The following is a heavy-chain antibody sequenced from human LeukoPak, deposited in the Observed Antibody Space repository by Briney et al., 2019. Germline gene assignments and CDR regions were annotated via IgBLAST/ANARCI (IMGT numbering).Heavy chain of an antibody. Sequence: SETLSLTCTVSGGSISSYYWGWIRQSPGKGLEWIGCVFHNGNTNYNPSLKSRVTMLIDTSKKQFSLKLTSVTAADTAVYYCARYGGGSREGWFDPWGQGTLVTVSS. CDR3: ARYGGGSREGWFDP. V-gene: IGHV4-59*01. D-gene: IGHD1-26*01. J-gene: IGHJ5*02. CDR2: VFHNGNT. CDR1: GGSISSYY.